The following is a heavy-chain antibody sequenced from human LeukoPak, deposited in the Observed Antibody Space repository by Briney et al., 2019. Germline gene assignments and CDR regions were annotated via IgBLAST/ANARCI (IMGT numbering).Heavy chain of an antibody. V-gene: IGHV4-4*07. D-gene: IGHD6-13*01. Sequence: SENLSLTCTVSGGSISSYYWSWIRQPAGKGLEWIGRIYTSGSTNYNPSLKSRVTMSVDTSKNQFSLKLSSVTAADTAVYYCARPRYSSSWYYFDYWGQGTLVTVSS. CDR2: IYTSGST. CDR3: ARPRYSSSWYYFDY. CDR1: GGSISSYY. J-gene: IGHJ4*02.